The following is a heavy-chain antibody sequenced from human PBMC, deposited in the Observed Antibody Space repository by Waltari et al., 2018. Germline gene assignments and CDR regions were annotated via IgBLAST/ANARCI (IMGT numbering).Heavy chain of an antibody. CDR2: SNSDVSST. D-gene: IGHD1-1*01. Sequence: VQLVESGGGVVQPGVSLRLSCAASGFPFRSYWRHWVRQAPGTGLVWVSRSNSDVSSTTYADSVKGRFTISRDNAKNTLYLQMNSLRAEDTAMYYCARENWNYIYGMDVWGQGTTVTVSS. J-gene: IGHJ6*02. CDR1: GFPFRSYW. CDR3: ARENWNYIYGMDV. V-gene: IGHV3-74*01.